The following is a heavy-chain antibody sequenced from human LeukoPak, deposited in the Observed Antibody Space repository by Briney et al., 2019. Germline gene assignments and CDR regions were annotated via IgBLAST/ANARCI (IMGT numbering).Heavy chain of an antibody. D-gene: IGHD1-1*01. CDR3: TNGGADVWTGFDS. J-gene: IGHJ4*02. CDR1: GSTFSNYA. Sequence: GGSLRLSCAASGSTFSNYAMNWVRQAPGKGLEWVSSVSPSGGSTYYADSVKGRFTISRDNSKNTLYLQMNSLRAEDTALYYCTNGGADVWTGFDSWGQGTLVTVSS. CDR2: VSPSGGST. V-gene: IGHV3-23*01.